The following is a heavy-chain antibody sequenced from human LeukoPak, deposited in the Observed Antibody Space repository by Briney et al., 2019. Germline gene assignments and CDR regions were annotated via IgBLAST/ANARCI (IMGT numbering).Heavy chain of an antibody. D-gene: IGHD3-16*02. V-gene: IGHV3-48*01. Sequence: GGSLRLSCAASGFTFNDHGMSWVRQAPGGGLEWISYISGGSRSIYYTDSVKGRFTISRDNAKDSLYLQMNSLRAEDTAVYYCATLSSGGIDYWGQGTLVTVSS. CDR3: ATLSSGGIDY. CDR2: ISGGSRSI. J-gene: IGHJ4*02. CDR1: GFTFNDHG.